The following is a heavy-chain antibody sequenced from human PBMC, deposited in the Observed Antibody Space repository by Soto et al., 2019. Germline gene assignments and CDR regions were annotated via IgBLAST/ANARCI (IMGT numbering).Heavy chain of an antibody. D-gene: IGHD1-26*01. V-gene: IGHV1-58*01. Sequence: QMQLVQSGPEVKKPGTSLKVSCKASGFTLSSSAVQWVRQARGQGLEWIGWIVVGSDNTNYAQKSQERVTITRDMPTSTVSMELSSLRSEDTATYYCAAAILGQSPYFYGMDVWGQWTPVTVSS. CDR3: AAAILGQSPYFYGMDV. J-gene: IGHJ6*02. CDR2: IVVGSDNT. CDR1: GFTLSSSA.